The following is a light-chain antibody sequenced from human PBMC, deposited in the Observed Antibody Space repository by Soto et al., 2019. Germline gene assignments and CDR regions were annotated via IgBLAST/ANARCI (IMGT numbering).Light chain of an antibody. CDR1: SSDVGGYNY. CDR3: SSYTSSSRYV. J-gene: IGLJ1*01. V-gene: IGLV2-14*01. CDR2: EVS. Sequence: QSALTQPASVSGSPGQSITISCTGTSSDVGGYNYVSWYQQHPGKAPNLMIYEVSNRPSGVSNRFSGSKSGNTASLTISGLQAEDEADYYCSSYTSSSRYVFGTGTKLTVL.